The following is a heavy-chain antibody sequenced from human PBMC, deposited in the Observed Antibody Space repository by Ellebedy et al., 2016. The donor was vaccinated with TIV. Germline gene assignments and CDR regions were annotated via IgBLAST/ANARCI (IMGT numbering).Heavy chain of an antibody. D-gene: IGHD6-19*01. V-gene: IGHV1-2*04. CDR3: ARGIAVAGADAFDI. J-gene: IGHJ3*02. Sequence: ASVKVSXXASGYTFTGYYMHWVRQAPGQGLEWMGWINPNSGGTNYAQKFQGWVTMTRNTSISTAYMELSRLRSDDTAVYYCARGIAVAGADAFDIWGQGTMVTVSS. CDR2: INPNSGGT. CDR1: GYTFTGYY.